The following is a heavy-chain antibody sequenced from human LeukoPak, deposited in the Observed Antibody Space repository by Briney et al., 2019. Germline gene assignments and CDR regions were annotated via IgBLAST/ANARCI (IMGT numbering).Heavy chain of an antibody. Sequence: WASVKVSFKASGYTYTSYYMHSVRQAPGQQLEWMGIINTSGGSTSYAQKFQGRVTMTRVTSTSTVYMELSSLRSEDTGVYYCARDRAAVAGNWFDPWGQGTLVTVSS. J-gene: IGHJ5*02. D-gene: IGHD6-19*01. CDR1: GYTYTSYY. V-gene: IGHV1-46*01. CDR2: INTSGGST. CDR3: ARDRAAVAGNWFDP.